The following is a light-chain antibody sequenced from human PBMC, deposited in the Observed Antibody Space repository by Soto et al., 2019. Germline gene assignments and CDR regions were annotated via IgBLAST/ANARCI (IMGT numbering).Light chain of an antibody. J-gene: IGLJ2*01. CDR1: SSNIKTNG. CDR3: STWDDSLNCLI. Sequence: QSVLAQPTSASGTPGQTVTISCSGGSSNIKTNGVSWYQQVPGAAPKLLIYSNSQRPSGAPDRFSGSKSGTSASLAISGLQSEDEATYPCSTWDDSLNCLIFGGGTKLTVL. V-gene: IGLV1-44*01. CDR2: SNS.